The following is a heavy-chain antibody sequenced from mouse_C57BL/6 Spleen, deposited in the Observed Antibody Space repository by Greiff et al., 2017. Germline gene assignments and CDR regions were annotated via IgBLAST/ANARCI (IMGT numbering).Heavy chain of an antibody. J-gene: IGHJ2*01. V-gene: IGHV1-69*01. CDR2: IDPSDSYT. CDR1: GYTFTSYW. Sequence: QVQLQQPGAELVMPGASVKLSCKASGYTFTSYWMHWVKQRPGQGLEWIGEIDPSDSYTNYNQKFKGKSTLTVDKSSSTAYMQLSSLTSEDSAVYYCARSRYGNYFDYWGQGTTLTVSS. D-gene: IGHD2-1*01. CDR3: ARSRYGNYFDY.